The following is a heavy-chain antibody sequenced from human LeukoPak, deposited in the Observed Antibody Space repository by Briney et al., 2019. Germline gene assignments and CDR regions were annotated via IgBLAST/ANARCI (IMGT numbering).Heavy chain of an antibody. CDR2: IYPGDSHT. CDR3: ARGLLWFGELSIDY. CDR1: GYSFTNYW. J-gene: IGHJ4*02. V-gene: IGHV5-51*01. D-gene: IGHD3-10*01. Sequence: GESLKISCKGSGYSFTNYWIGWVRQMPGKGLEWMGIIYPGDSHTRYSPSFQGQGTISADKSISTAYLQWSSLQASDTAMYYCARGLLWFGELSIDYWGQGTLVTVSS.